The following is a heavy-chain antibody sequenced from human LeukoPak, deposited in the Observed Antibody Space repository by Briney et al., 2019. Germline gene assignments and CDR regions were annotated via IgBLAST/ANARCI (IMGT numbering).Heavy chain of an antibody. Sequence: PGGSLRLSCAASGFTFSSYGMHWVRQAPGKGLEWVAFIRYDGSNKYYADSVKGRFTISRDNSKNTLYLQMNSLRAEDTAVYYCAKVFGTMIVDGFDYWGQGTLVTVYS. CDR1: GFTFSSYG. J-gene: IGHJ4*02. CDR2: IRYDGSNK. D-gene: IGHD3-22*01. CDR3: AKVFGTMIVDGFDY. V-gene: IGHV3-30*02.